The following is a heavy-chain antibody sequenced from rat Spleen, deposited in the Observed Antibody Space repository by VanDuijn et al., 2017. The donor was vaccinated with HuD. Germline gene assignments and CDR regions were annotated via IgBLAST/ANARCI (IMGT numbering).Heavy chain of an antibody. CDR3: STYSDFGTSLFAF. CDR1: GFTFSNYY. Sequence: EVQLVESGGGLVRPGRSMKLSCAASGFTFSNYYMAWVRQAPRKGLEWVASISTNGGNIYHRDSVKGRFTISRDNAKSTLYLQMDSLRSEDTATYYCSTYSDFGTSLFAFWGHGTLVTVSS. CDR2: ISTNGGNI. J-gene: IGHJ3*01. V-gene: IGHV5-25*01. D-gene: IGHD3-2*01.